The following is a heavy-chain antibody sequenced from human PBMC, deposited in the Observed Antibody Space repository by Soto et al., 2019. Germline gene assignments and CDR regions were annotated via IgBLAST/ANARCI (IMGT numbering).Heavy chain of an antibody. CDR2: IIPIFGTA. V-gene: IGHV1-69*13. CDR3: ARDDSFRAWGNYVVYYGMDV. CDR1: GGTFSSYA. D-gene: IGHD4-4*01. Sequence: ASVKVSCKASGGTFSSYAISWVRQAPGQGLECMGGIIPIFGTANYAQKFQGRVTITADESTSTAYMELSSLRSEDTAVYYCARDDSFRAWGNYVVYYGMDVWGQGTTVTVSS. J-gene: IGHJ6*02.